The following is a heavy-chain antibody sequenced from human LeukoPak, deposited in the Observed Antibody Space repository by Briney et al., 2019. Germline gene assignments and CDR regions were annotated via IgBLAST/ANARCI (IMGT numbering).Heavy chain of an antibody. D-gene: IGHD1-1*01. CDR2: IKPDGSDK. CDR3: ARIYDWKFDY. J-gene: IGHJ4*02. CDR1: GFTVRSNY. V-gene: IGHV3-7*01. Sequence: GGSLRLSCATSGFTVRSNYMSWVRQAPGKGLEWVANIKPDGSDKYYVDSVKGRFTISRDNAKNSLYLQMNSLRVEDTAAYYCARIYDWKFDYWGQGTLVTVSS.